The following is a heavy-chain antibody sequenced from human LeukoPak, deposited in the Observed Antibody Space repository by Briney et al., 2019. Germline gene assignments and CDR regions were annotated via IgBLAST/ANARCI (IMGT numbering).Heavy chain of an antibody. D-gene: IGHD3-16*01. CDR1: GASIISSDW. CDR3: ARGISRFQH. CDR2: IYHGGST. J-gene: IGHJ1*01. V-gene: IGHV4-4*02. Sequence: SGTLSLTCAVSGASIISSDWWSWVRQPPGKGLEWIGEIYHGGSTNYNPSLKSRVTISVDTSKNQFSLKLSSVTAADTAVYYCARGISRFQHWGQGTLVTVSS.